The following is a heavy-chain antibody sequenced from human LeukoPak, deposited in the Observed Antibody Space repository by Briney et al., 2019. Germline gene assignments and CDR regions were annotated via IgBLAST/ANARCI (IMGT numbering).Heavy chain of an antibody. CDR1: GYTLTELS. CDR3: ATEPGKTAMVKS. J-gene: IGHJ4*02. Sequence: EASVKVSCKVSGYTLTELSMHWARQAPGKGLEWMGGFDPEDGETIYAQKFPGRVTMTEDTSTDTAYMELSSLRSEDTAVYYCATEPGKTAMVKSWGQGTLVTVSS. V-gene: IGHV1-24*01. CDR2: FDPEDGET. D-gene: IGHD5-18*01.